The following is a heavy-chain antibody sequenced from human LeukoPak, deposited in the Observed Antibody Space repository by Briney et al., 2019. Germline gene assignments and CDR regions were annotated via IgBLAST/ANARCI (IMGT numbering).Heavy chain of an antibody. V-gene: IGHV1-69*01. CDR1: GGTFSSYA. CDR3: ASCDCYSNYLFGYFDY. CDR2: IIPIFGTA. J-gene: IGHJ4*02. Sequence: AASVKVSCKASGGTFSSYAISWVRQAPGQGLEWMGGIIPIFGTANYAQKFQGRVTITADESTSTAYMELSSLRSEDTAVYYCASCDCYSNYLFGYFDYWGQGTLVTVSS. D-gene: IGHD4-11*01.